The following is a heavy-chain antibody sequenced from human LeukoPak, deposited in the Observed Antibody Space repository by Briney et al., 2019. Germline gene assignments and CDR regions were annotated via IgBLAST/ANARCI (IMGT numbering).Heavy chain of an antibody. D-gene: IGHD3-3*01. Sequence: SETLSLTCAVNGGSFSGYYWSWIRQPPGKGLEWIGEINHSGSTNYNPSLKSRVTISVDTSKNQFSLKLSSVTAADTAVYYCARDWVYYDFWSDISHWFDPWGQGTLVTVSS. V-gene: IGHV4-34*01. CDR1: GGSFSGYY. CDR3: ARDWVYYDFWSDISHWFDP. CDR2: INHSGST. J-gene: IGHJ5*02.